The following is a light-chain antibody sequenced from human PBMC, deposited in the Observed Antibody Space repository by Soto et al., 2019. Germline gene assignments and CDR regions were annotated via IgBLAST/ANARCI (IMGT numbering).Light chain of an antibody. V-gene: IGKV1-9*01. CDR2: AAS. CDR1: QGINIF. CDR3: QQYNSYRT. Sequence: DIQLTQSPSFLSASVGDRVTITCRASQGINIFLAWFQQKPGKAPNLLISAASTLQSGVPSRFSGSGSETEFTLTITSLQPEDSATYYCQQYNSYRTFGQGTKVDIK. J-gene: IGKJ1*01.